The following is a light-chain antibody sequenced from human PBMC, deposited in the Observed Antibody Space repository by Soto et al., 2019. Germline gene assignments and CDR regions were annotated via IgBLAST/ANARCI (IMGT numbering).Light chain of an antibody. Sequence: DIVMTQSPLSLPVTPGEPASISCRSSQSLLHSNGYNYLDWYLQKPGQSPQLLIYLGSNRASGVPDRCSGSGSGTEFTLRISRLEAEDVGYYYCMQALQSPITCGQGTRLEIK. CDR2: LGS. CDR3: MQALQSPIT. CDR1: QSLLHSNGYNY. V-gene: IGKV2-28*01. J-gene: IGKJ5*01.